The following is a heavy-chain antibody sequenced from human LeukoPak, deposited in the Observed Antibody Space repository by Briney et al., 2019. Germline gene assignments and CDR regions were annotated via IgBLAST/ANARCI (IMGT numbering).Heavy chain of an antibody. CDR2: IKQDGSEI. Sequence: PGESLRLSCVASGFTFSSHWMSWVRQAPGKGLEWVANIKQDGSEIYYVDSVKGRFTISRDNAKNSLYLQMNSLRAEDTAVYYCASGDSLDYWGQGTLVTVSS. D-gene: IGHD7-27*01. CDR1: GFTFSSHW. J-gene: IGHJ4*02. V-gene: IGHV3-7*01. CDR3: ASGDSLDY.